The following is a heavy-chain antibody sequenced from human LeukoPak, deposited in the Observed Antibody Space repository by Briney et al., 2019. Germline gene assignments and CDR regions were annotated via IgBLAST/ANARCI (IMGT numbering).Heavy chain of an antibody. D-gene: IGHD1-26*01. CDR1: GGSISSSSYY. V-gene: IGHV4-39*01. CDR2: MYYSGST. Sequence: SETLSLTCNVSGGSISSSSYYWGWIRQPPGKGLEWIGSMYYSGSTYYNPSLKSRLTISLHTSKNQFSLKLSSATAADTAVYYCARIVGASDYWGQGTLVTVSS. CDR3: ARIVGASDY. J-gene: IGHJ4*02.